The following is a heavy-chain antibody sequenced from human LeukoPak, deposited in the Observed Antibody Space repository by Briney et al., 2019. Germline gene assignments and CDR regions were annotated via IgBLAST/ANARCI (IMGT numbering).Heavy chain of an antibody. Sequence: SETLSLTCTVSGGSISSGDYYWSWIRQPPGKGLEWIGYIYYSGSTYYNPSLKSRVTISVDTSKNQFSLKLSSVTAADTAVYYCARVIVGVTIPLYYFDYWGQGTLVTVSS. CDR1: GGSISSGDYY. D-gene: IGHD1-26*01. CDR3: ARVIVGVTIPLYYFDY. V-gene: IGHV4-30-4*02. J-gene: IGHJ4*02. CDR2: IYYSGST.